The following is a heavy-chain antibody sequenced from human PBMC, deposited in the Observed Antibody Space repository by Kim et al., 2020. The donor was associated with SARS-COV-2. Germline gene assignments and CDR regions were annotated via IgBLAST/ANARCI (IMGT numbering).Heavy chain of an antibody. D-gene: IGHD3-9*01. CDR1: GFTFSSYS. Sequence: GGSLRLSCAASGFTFSSYSMNWVRQAPGKGLEWVSYISSSRGTIYYADSVKGRFTISRDNAKNSLYLQMNSLRDEDKAVYYCASLTYYYILTGYKRSDNWGEGALVTDSS. J-gene: IGHJ4*02. V-gene: IGHV3-48*02. CDR3: ASLTYYYILTGYKRSDN. CDR2: ISSSRGTI.